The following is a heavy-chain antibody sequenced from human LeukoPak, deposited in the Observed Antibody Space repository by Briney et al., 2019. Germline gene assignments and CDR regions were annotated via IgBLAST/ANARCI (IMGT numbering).Heavy chain of an antibody. D-gene: IGHD3-10*01. J-gene: IGHJ4*02. Sequence: GGSLRLSCAASGFTVSSNYMSWVRQAPGKGLEWVSVIYSGGSTYYADSVKGRFTISRDSSKNTLYLQMNSLRAEDTAVYYCAKRGPGSRGSGKYYFDYWGQGTLVTVSS. CDR2: IYSGGST. CDR1: GFTVSSNY. CDR3: AKRGPGSRGSGKYYFDY. V-gene: IGHV3-53*01.